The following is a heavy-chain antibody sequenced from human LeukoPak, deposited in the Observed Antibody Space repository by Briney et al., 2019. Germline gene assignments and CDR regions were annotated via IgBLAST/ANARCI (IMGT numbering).Heavy chain of an antibody. D-gene: IGHD5-12*01. CDR1: GYTFTSYY. J-gene: IGHJ2*01. CDR2: INPSGDGGST. V-gene: IGHV1-46*01. CDR3: ARDGYRGYDNSHWFFDL. Sequence: ASVKVSCKTSGYTFTSYYVHWVRQAPGQGLEWVGVINPSGDGGSTTYAQKFQGRITMTRDTSTSTVYMELSSLRSEDTAVYYCARDGYRGYDNSHWFFDLWGRGTLVTVSS.